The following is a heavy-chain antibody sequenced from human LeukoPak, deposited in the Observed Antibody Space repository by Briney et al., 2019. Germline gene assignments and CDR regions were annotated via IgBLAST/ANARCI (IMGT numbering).Heavy chain of an antibody. Sequence: GGSLRLSCAASGFTFSTYAVNWVRQAPGKGLEWVSIINHNGGTTYYTDSVKGRFTISRDNSNNTVYLQMNSLRAEDTAIYYCAKDGLCPSVCPTKIDVAGYVDSWGQGTLVTVSS. D-gene: IGHD6-19*01. V-gene: IGHV3-23*01. J-gene: IGHJ4*02. CDR2: INHNGGTT. CDR1: GFTFSTYA. CDR3: AKDGLCPSVCPTKIDVAGYVDS.